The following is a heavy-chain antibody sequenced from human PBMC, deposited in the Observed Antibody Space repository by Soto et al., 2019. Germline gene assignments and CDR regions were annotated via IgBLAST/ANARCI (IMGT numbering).Heavy chain of an antibody. CDR1: GFTFSSYA. J-gene: IGHJ4*02. CDR2: ISYDGSNK. D-gene: IGHD3-10*01. Sequence: QVQLVESGGGVVQPGRSLRLSCAASGFTFSSYAMHWVRQAPGKGLEWVAVISYDGSNKYYADSVKGRFTISRDNSKNTLYLQMNSLRAEDTAAYYCARVYYYGREYRWAHFDYWGQGTLVTVSS. CDR3: ARVYYYGREYRWAHFDY. V-gene: IGHV3-30-3*01.